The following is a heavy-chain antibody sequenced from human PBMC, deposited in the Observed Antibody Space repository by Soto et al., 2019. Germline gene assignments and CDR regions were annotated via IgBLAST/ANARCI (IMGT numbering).Heavy chain of an antibody. Sequence: QVQLVQSGAEVKKPGSSVKVSCKASGGTFSSYTISWVRQAPGQGLEWMGRIIPILGIANYAQKFQGRVTITADKSTSTAYMELSSLRSEDTAVYYCASSSRAARRYYFDYWGQGTLVTVSS. V-gene: IGHV1-69*02. CDR2: IIPILGIA. J-gene: IGHJ4*02. D-gene: IGHD6-13*01. CDR3: ASSSRAARRYYFDY. CDR1: GGTFSSYT.